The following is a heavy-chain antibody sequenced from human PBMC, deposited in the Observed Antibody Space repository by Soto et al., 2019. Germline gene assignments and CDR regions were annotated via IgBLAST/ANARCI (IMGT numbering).Heavy chain of an antibody. CDR1: GCTFASCG. Sequence: AAVKVSCKASGCTFASCGISWVRQAHGQGLEWMGWISAYNGNTNYAQKLQGRVTMTTDTSTSTAYMELRSLRSDDTAVDYCARVLLLQQLGAFDIWGQGTMVPVSS. D-gene: IGHD6-13*01. J-gene: IGHJ3*02. CDR2: ISAYNGNT. CDR3: ARVLLLQQLGAFDI. V-gene: IGHV1-18*01.